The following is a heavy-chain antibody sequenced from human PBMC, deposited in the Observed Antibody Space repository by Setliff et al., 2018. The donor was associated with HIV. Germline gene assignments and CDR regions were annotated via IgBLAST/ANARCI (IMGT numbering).Heavy chain of an antibody. J-gene: IGHJ6*03. V-gene: IGHV5-51*01. CDR1: GYIFNTSW. Sequence: GESLKISCKASGYIFNTSWIGWVRQMPGKGLEWMGSIFPGDSDTRYGPSFQGQVTISADTSISIAYLHMNSLKTEDTALYYCTRFSLRRGSYFYSYYYMDVWGKGTTVTVSS. D-gene: IGHD1-26*01. CDR3: TRFSLRRGSYFYSYYYMDV. CDR2: IFPGDSDT.